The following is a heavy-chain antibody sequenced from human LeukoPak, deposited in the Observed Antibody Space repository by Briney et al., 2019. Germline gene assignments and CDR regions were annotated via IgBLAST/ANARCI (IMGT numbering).Heavy chain of an antibody. CDR3: AKGPRIVYSSSWFDP. CDR2: ISGSGSTT. J-gene: IGHJ5*02. CDR1: GFTFSSFA. V-gene: IGHV3-23*01. D-gene: IGHD2-8*01. Sequence: PGGSLRLSCTASGFTFSSFAMTWVRQAPEKGLEWVSAISGSGSTTYYADSVRGRFTISRDNSKNTLYLQMNSLRAEDMSIYYCAKGPRIVYSSSWFDPWGQGTLVIVSS.